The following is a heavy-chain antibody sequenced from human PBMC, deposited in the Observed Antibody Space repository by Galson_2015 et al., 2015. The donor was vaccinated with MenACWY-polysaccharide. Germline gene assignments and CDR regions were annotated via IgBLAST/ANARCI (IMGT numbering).Heavy chain of an antibody. J-gene: IGHJ4*02. CDR2: IYYDGSKK. V-gene: IGHV3-30*12. CDR3: ARVQGGYSNDWHHPYYFDY. Sequence: SLRLSCAASGFTFRSYGMHWVRQAPGKGLEWVTLIYYDGSKKEYTDSVKGRFTISRDNAKNTLHLQMNSLRVEDTAVYYCARVQGGYSNDWHHPYYFDYWGQGTLVTVSS. CDR1: GFTFRSYG. D-gene: IGHD6-13*01.